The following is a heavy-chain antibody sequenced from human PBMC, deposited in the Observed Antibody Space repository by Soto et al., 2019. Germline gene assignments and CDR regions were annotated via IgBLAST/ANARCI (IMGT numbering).Heavy chain of an antibody. CDR2: IYYSGST. Sequence: PSETLSLTCTVSGGSISSSSYYWGWIRQPPGKGLEWIGSIYYSGSTYYNPSLKSRVTISVDTSKNQFSLKLSSVTAADTAVYYCARRWLGLGLSDVWGQGTTVTVSS. V-gene: IGHV4-39*01. CDR3: ARRWLGLGLSDV. J-gene: IGHJ6*02. CDR1: GGSISSSSYY. D-gene: IGHD3-9*01.